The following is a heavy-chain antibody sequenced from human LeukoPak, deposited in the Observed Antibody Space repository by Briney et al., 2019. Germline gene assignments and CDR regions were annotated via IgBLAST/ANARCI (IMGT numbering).Heavy chain of an antibody. CDR1: GGTFSSYA. V-gene: IGHV1-69*05. CDR2: IIPIFGTA. D-gene: IGHD6-6*01. Sequence: SVKVSCKASGGTFSSYAISWVRQAPGQGLEWMGGIIPIFGTANYAQKFQGRVTITTDESTSTAYMELSSLRSDDTAVYYCARDRDGIAARQVYFDYWGQGTLVTVSS. J-gene: IGHJ4*02. CDR3: ARDRDGIAARQVYFDY.